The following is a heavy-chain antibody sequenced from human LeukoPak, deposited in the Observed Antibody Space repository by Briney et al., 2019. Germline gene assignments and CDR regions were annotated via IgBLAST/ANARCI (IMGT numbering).Heavy chain of an antibody. D-gene: IGHD3-10*01. Sequence: GVSVKVSCKASGYTFTSYGISWVRQAPGQGLGWMGWISAYNGNANYAQKLQGRVTMTTDTSTSTAYMELRSLRSDDTAVYYCAREMVRGVLDYWGQGTLVTVSS. V-gene: IGHV1-18*04. CDR2: ISAYNGNA. J-gene: IGHJ4*02. CDR3: AREMVRGVLDY. CDR1: GYTFTSYG.